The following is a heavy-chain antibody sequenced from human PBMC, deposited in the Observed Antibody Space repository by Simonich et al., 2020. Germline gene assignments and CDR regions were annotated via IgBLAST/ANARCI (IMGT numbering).Heavy chain of an antibody. V-gene: IGHV4-59*08. CDR1: GGSISSYY. D-gene: IGHD5-12*01. CDR3: ARHDRWLQFYFDY. CDR2: IYYSRST. Sequence: QVQLQESGPGLVKPSETLSLTCTVSGGSISSYYWSWIRQPPGKGLKWIGYIYYSRSTNYNPSLKSRVTISVDTSKNQFSLKLSSVTAADTAVYYCARHDRWLQFYFDYWGQGTLVTVSS. J-gene: IGHJ4*02.